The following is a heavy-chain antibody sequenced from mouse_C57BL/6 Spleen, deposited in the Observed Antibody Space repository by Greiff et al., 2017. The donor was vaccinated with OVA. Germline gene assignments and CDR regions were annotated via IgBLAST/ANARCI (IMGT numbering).Heavy chain of an antibody. D-gene: IGHD1-1*01. Sequence: EVKLVESEGGLVQPGSSMKLSCTASGFTFSDYYMAWVRQVPEKGLEWVANINYDGSSTYYLDSLKSRFIISRDNAKNILYLQMSSLKSEDTATYYCARDEYGSSWFAYWGQGTLVTVSA. V-gene: IGHV5-16*01. CDR1: GFTFSDYY. CDR2: INYDGSST. J-gene: IGHJ3*01. CDR3: ARDEYGSSWFAY.